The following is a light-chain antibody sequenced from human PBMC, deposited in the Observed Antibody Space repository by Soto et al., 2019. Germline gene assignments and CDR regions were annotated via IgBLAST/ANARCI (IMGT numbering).Light chain of an antibody. CDR1: RSVSRY. CDR2: DAS. V-gene: IGKV3-11*01. J-gene: IGKJ5*01. CDR3: QQRSNWPIT. Sequence: ESATLSYRATRSVSRYLAWYQQKPGQAPRLLIYDASSRPTEIPARFSGSGSGTDFTLTISSLEPEDFALYYCQQRSNWPITFGQGTRLEIK.